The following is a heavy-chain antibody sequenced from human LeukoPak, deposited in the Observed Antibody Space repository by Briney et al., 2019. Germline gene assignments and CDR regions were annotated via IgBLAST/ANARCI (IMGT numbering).Heavy chain of an antibody. V-gene: IGHV5-51*01. CDR2: LYPGDSDT. J-gene: IGHJ3*02. CDR1: GYIFTTYW. D-gene: IGHD2-21*02. Sequence: GESLKISCKGSGYIFTTYWIGWVRQMPGKGLEWMGILYPGDSDTRYSPSFQGQVTISADKSISTAYLQWSSLKASDTAMYYCARDRRCGGDCPGDAFDIWGQGTMVTVSS. CDR3: ARDRRCGGDCPGDAFDI.